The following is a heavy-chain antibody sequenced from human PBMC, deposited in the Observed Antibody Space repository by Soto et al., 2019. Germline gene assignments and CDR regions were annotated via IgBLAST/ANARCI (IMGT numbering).Heavy chain of an antibody. CDR1: GYTFTSYY. Sequence: ASVKVSCKASGYTFTSYYMHWVRQAPGQGLEWMGIINPSGGSTSYAQKFQGRVTMTRDTSTSTVYMELSSLRSEDTAVYYCERIRLTNDTDYWGQGTLVTVSS. D-gene: IGHD3-9*01. V-gene: IGHV1-46*01. CDR3: ERIRLTNDTDY. CDR2: INPSGGST. J-gene: IGHJ4*02.